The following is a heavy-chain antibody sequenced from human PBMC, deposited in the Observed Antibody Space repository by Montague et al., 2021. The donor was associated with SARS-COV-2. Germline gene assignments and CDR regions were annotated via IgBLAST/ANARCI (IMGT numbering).Heavy chain of an antibody. V-gene: IGHV2-70*01. CDR2: IDWDDDK. CDR1: GFSLSTSGMC. CDR3: ARIPYDILTGNYSGFDY. D-gene: IGHD3-9*01. J-gene: IGHJ4*02. Sequence: PALVTPTQTLTLTCTFSGFSLSTSGMCVSWIRQPPGKALEWLALIDWDDDKYYSTSLKTRLTISKDTSKNQVVLTMTNMDPVDTATYYCARIPYDILTGNYSGFDYWGQGTLVTVSS.